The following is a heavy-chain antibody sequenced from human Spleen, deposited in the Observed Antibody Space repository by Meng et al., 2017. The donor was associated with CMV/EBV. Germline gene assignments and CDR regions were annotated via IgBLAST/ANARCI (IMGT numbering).Heavy chain of an antibody. J-gene: IGHJ6*02. D-gene: IGHD3-22*01. V-gene: IGHV1-2*02. CDR3: AKSLYTNYYSTYYGLDV. Sequence: ASVKVSCKTSGYTFTGYYMHRVRQAPGQGLEWMGWINPNSGDTNYAQKFQGRVTMTRDTSISTAYMELSRLRSDDTAVYFCAKSLYTNYYSTYYGLDVWGQGTTVTVSS. CDR1: GYTFTGYY. CDR2: INPNSGDT.